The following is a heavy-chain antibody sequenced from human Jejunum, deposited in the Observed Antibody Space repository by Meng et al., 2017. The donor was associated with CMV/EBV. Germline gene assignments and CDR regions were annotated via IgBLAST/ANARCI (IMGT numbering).Heavy chain of an antibody. CDR3: ARGYSSGWNYFHY. D-gene: IGHD6-19*01. CDR2: IDNRGST. J-gene: IGHJ4*02. V-gene: IGHV4-30-4*01. CDR1: GHSISSGDFC. Sequence: PESGTGLVSPSQTLSLTCTASGHSISSGDFCWSWIRQPPGKGLEYIGYIDNRGSTYYNPSLKSRVTMSMDTSKNQFSLKLTSVTAADTAVYYCARGYSSGWNYFHYWGQGTLVTVSS.